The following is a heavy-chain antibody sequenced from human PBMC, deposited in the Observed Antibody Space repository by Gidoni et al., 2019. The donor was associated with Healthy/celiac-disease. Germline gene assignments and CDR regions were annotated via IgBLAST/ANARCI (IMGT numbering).Heavy chain of an antibody. Sequence: QVQLQESGPGLVKPSETLSLPCTVSGGSVSSGSYYWSWIRQPPGKGLEWIGYIYYSGSTNYNPSLKSRVTISVDTSKNQFSLKLSSVTAADTAVYYCAREGVPAAIDAFDIWGQGTMVTVSS. J-gene: IGHJ3*02. CDR2: IYYSGST. V-gene: IGHV4-61*01. CDR3: AREGVPAAIDAFDI. CDR1: GGSVSSGSYY. D-gene: IGHD2-2*02.